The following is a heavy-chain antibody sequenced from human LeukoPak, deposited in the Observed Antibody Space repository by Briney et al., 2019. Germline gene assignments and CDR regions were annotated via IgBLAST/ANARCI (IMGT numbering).Heavy chain of an antibody. CDR2: ISYSGST. CDR3: ARHVPISGSPGYYYGMDV. V-gene: IGHV4-59*08. Sequence: SETLSLTCTVSGGSINSYYWSWMRQPPGKGLEWIGYISYSGSTNYNPPLKRRVTISIDTSKNQFSLKLTYVTAADTAVYYCARHVPISGSPGYYYGMDVWGQGTTVTVSS. J-gene: IGHJ6*02. D-gene: IGHD1-26*01. CDR1: GGSINSYY.